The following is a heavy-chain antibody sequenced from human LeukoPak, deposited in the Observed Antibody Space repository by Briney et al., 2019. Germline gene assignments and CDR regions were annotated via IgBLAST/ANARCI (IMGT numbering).Heavy chain of an antibody. Sequence: PGGSLRLSCAASGFTFSSYSVNWVRQAPGKGLEWVSSISSSSSYIYYADSVKGRFTISRDNAKNSLYLQMNSLRAEDTAVYYCARDLRYGGTWIQLWLGGDAFDIWGQGTMVTVSS. CDR2: ISSSSSYI. CDR3: ARDLRYGGTWIQLWLGGDAFDI. J-gene: IGHJ3*02. CDR1: GFTFSSYS. V-gene: IGHV3-21*01. D-gene: IGHD5-18*01.